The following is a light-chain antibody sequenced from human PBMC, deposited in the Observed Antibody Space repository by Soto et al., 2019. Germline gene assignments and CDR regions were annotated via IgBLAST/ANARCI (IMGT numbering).Light chain of an antibody. CDR1: QTISSR. V-gene: IGKV1-5*03. Sequence: DIQITQSPSTLSGSVGDRVTITCRASQTISSRLAWYQQKTGKAPKLLIYKASTLKSGVPSRFSGSGYGTEFTLTISSLQTDDFATYYCQHYNSYSEAFGQGTKVDI. J-gene: IGKJ1*01. CDR2: KAS. CDR3: QHYNSYSEA.